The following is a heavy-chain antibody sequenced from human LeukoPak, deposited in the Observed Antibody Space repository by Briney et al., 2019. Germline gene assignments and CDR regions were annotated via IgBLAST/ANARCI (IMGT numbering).Heavy chain of an antibody. V-gene: IGHV3-64D*06. CDR3: VKDRSPGGYSSGWYNFYFDY. D-gene: IGHD6-19*01. CDR1: GFTFSSYV. Sequence: XXSLXLSCSASGFTFSSYVMHWVRQAPGKGLEYVSAISSNGGSTYYADSVKGRFTISRDNSKNTLYLQMSSLRAEDTAVYYCVKDRSPGGYSSGWYNFYFDYWGQGTLVTVSS. CDR2: ISSNGGST. J-gene: IGHJ4*02.